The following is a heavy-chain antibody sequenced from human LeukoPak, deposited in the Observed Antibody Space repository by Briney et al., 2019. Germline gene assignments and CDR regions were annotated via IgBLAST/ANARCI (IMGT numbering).Heavy chain of an antibody. D-gene: IGHD2-8*02. V-gene: IGHV3-48*03. CDR1: GFTFSSYE. CDR2: ISSSGSTI. J-gene: IGHJ4*02. CDR3: ATYRQVLLPFES. Sequence: GGSLRLSCAASGFTFSSYEMNWVRQAPGKGLEWVSYISSSGSTIYYADSVKGRFTISRDNSKSTLSLQMNSLRAEDTAIYYCATYRQVLLPFESWGQGTLVTVSS.